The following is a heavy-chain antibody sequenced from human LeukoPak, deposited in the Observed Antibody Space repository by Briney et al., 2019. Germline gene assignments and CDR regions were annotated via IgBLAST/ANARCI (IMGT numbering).Heavy chain of an antibody. CDR2: ISAYSGDT. Sequence: ASVKVSCKASGYTFTNYGITWVRQAPGQGLEWMGWISAYSGDTNYAQELQGRVTMTTDTSTTTAYMELRSLRSDDTAVYYCAREKSSTWSDYWGQGTLVTVSS. D-gene: IGHD6-13*01. CDR3: AREKSSTWSDY. V-gene: IGHV1-18*01. J-gene: IGHJ4*02. CDR1: GYTFTNYG.